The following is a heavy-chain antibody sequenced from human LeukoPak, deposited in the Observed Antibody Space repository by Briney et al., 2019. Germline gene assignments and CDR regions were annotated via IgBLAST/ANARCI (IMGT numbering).Heavy chain of an antibody. V-gene: IGHV1-2*02. Sequence: ASVRVSCKASGYTFTGYYMHWVRQAPGQGLEWMGWINPNSGDTNYAQKFQGRVTMTRNTSISTAYMELSSLRSEDTAVYYCARVGTRYVWGSPTSNYWGQGTLVTVSS. D-gene: IGHD3-16*01. CDR2: INPNSGDT. J-gene: IGHJ4*02. CDR1: GYTFTGYY. CDR3: ARVGTRYVWGSPTSNY.